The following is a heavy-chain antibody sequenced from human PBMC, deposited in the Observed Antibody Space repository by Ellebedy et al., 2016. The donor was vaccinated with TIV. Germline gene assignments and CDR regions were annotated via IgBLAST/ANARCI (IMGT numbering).Heavy chain of an antibody. CDR3: ARQANWVYGY. D-gene: IGHD7-27*01. CDR1: GGSISSYY. V-gene: IGHV4-59*08. J-gene: IGHJ4*02. Sequence: SETLSLTCTVSGGSISSYYWSWIRQPPGKGLEWIGYIYYSGSTNYNPSLKSRVTISVDASKNQFSLKLSSVTAADTAVYYCARQANWVYGYWGQGTLVTVSS. CDR2: IYYSGST.